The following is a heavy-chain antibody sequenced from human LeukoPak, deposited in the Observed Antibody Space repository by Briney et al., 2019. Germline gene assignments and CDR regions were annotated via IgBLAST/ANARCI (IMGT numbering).Heavy chain of an antibody. D-gene: IGHD6-19*01. CDR3: ARGSLASSGWYVLGY. CDR1: GYIFTDYA. CDR2: INAGNGNT. Sequence: ASVKVCCKASGYIFTDYAVNWVRQAPGQRLEWMGWINAGNGNTKFSQKFQGRVTITRDTSASTAYMELSSLRSEDTAVYYCARGSLASSGWYVLGYWGQGTLVTVSS. J-gene: IGHJ4*02. V-gene: IGHV1-3*01.